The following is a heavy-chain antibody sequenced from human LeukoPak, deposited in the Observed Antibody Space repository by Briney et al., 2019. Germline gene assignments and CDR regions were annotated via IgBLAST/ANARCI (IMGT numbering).Heavy chain of an antibody. CDR1: GFTFSTFA. CDR2: ISSSSSTI. Sequence: GGSLRLSCAASGFTFSTFAMIWVRQAPGKGLEWVSYISSSSSTIYYADSVKGRFTISRDNAKNSLYLQMNSLRAEDTAVYYCARDTSGDYVWGSYRYDYYFDYWGQGTLVTVSS. J-gene: IGHJ4*02. D-gene: IGHD3-16*02. V-gene: IGHV3-48*01. CDR3: ARDTSGDYVWGSYRYDYYFDY.